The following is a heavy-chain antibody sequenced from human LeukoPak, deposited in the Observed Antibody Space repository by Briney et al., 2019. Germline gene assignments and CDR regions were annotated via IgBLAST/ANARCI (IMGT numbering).Heavy chain of an antibody. D-gene: IGHD3-10*01. CDR1: GGSISSYY. CDR3: ARDSGTTGEVKFDP. Sequence: SETLSLTCTVSGGSISSYYWSWIRQPAGKGLEWIGRIYRSGSTDYNPSLKSRVTMSVDTSKNKFSLKLSSVTAADTAVYYCARDSGTTGEVKFDPWGQGTLVAVSS. CDR2: IYRSGST. V-gene: IGHV4-4*07. J-gene: IGHJ5*02.